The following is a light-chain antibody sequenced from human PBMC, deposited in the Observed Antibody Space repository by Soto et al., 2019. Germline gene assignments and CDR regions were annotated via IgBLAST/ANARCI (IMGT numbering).Light chain of an antibody. Sequence: DIQMTQSPSSLSASVGDRVTITCRASQSISSYLNWYQQKPGKAPKLLIYAASSLQSGVPSRFSGSGSVTDFTLTISSLQPEDFATYFCQQSYNTPFTFGQGSKVVIK. CDR3: QQSYNTPFT. CDR2: AAS. V-gene: IGKV1-39*01. CDR1: QSISSY. J-gene: IGKJ2*01.